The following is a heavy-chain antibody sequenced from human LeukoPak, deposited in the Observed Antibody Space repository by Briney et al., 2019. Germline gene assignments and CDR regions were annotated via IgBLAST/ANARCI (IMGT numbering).Heavy chain of an antibody. CDR3: ARAGGYCGRISCPYYFDY. J-gene: IGHJ4*02. CDR2: ISPSGGST. V-gene: IGHV1-46*01. CDR1: GYIFTSYY. Sequence: ASVKVSCKASGYIFTSYYIHWVRQAPGQGLEWMGMISPSGGSTTYAQKLQGRVTMTRDMSTSTVYMELSSLRSEDTAVYYCARAGGYCGRISCPYYFDYWGQGSLVAVSS. D-gene: IGHD2-15*01.